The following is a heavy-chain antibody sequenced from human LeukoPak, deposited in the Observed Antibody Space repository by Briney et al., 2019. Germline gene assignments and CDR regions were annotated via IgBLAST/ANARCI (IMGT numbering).Heavy chain of an antibody. CDR1: GGSISSYY. D-gene: IGHD3-22*01. Sequence: SETLSLTCTVSGGSISSYYWSWIRQPPGKGLEWIGYIYYSGSTNYNPSLKSRVTISVDTSKNQFSLKLSSVTAADTAVYYCARDGRRYYYDSSGYQNDAFDIWGQGTMVTVSS. V-gene: IGHV4-59*01. J-gene: IGHJ3*02. CDR3: ARDGRRYYYDSSGYQNDAFDI. CDR2: IYYSGST.